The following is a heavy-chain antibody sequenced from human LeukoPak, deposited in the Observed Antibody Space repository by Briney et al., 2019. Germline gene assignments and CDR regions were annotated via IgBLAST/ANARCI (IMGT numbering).Heavy chain of an antibody. Sequence: GSSVKVSCKASGGTFSSYAISWVRQAPGQGLEWMGGIIPIFGTANYAQKFQGRVTITADESTSTAYMELSSLRSEDTAVYYCACPLEDYGSGNGDYWGQGTLVTVSS. CDR3: ACPLEDYGSGNGDY. V-gene: IGHV1-69*01. CDR2: IIPIFGTA. D-gene: IGHD3-10*01. J-gene: IGHJ4*02. CDR1: GGTFSSYA.